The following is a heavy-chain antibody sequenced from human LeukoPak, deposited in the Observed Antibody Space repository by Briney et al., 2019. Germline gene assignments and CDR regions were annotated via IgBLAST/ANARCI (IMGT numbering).Heavy chain of an antibody. CDR2: INGDGGGA. CDR3: ARGGGNFIS. D-gene: IGHD4-23*01. J-gene: IGHJ5*02. V-gene: IGHV3-74*01. Sequence: GGSLRLSCAASGFAFSNNWMQWVRQAPGQGLVWVSRINGDGGGASYADSVKGRFTNSRDNTENTLYLQMNSLRAEDTAVYYCARGGGNFISWGQGTLVTVSS. CDR1: GFAFSNNW.